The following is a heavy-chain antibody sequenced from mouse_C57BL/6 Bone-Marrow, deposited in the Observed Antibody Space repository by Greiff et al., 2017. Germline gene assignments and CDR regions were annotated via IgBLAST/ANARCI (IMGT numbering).Heavy chain of an antibody. J-gene: IGHJ3*01. CDR3: ARWEYCPWFAY. CDR1: GYAFTNYL. CDR2: TNPGSGGT. D-gene: IGHD2-10*02. V-gene: IGHV1-54*01. Sequence: QVQLKQSGAELVRPGTSVKVSCKASGYAFTNYLIEWVKQRPGQGLEWIGVTNPGSGGTNYNEKFKGKATLTADKSSSTDYMQLSGLTSEDSAVYFCARWEYCPWFAYWSQGTLVTVSA.